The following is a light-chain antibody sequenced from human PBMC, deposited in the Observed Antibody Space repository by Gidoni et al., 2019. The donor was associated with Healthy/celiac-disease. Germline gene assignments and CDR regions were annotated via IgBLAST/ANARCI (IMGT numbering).Light chain of an antibody. J-gene: IGLJ2*01. CDR2: DDS. CDR3: QVWDSSSDHVV. CDR1: NIGSKS. V-gene: IGLV3-21*04. Sequence: SSVLTPPPSVSVSSGNTARLTCGGNNIGSKSVHWYQQKPGQAPVLVIYDDSDRPSGIPERFSGSNSGNTATLTISRVEAGDEADYYCQVWDSSSDHVVFGGGTKLTVL.